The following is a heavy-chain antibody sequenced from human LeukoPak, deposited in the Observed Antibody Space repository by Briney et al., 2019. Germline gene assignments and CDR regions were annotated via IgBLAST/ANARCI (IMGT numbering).Heavy chain of an antibody. CDR3: ARVVVGATTPEVAFDI. CDR1: GYTFTGYD. V-gene: IGHV1-2*02. J-gene: IGHJ3*02. D-gene: IGHD1-26*01. Sequence: ASVKVSCKASGYTFTGYDMHWVRQAPGQGLEWMGWINPTSGGTNYAQKFQGRVTMTRDTSISTAYMELSRLRSDDTAVYYCARVVVGATTPEVAFDIWGQGTMVTVSS. CDR2: INPTSGGT.